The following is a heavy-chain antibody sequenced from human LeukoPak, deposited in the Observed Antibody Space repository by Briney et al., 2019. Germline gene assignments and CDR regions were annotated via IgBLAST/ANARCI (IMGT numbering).Heavy chain of an antibody. CDR3: ARINYYGSGSYGY. Sequence: GRSLRLSCAASGFTFSSYGMHWVRQAPGKGLEWVAVISYDGSNKYYADSVKGRFTISRDNSKNTLYLQMNSLRAEDTAVYYCARINYYGSGSYGYWGQGTLVTVSS. V-gene: IGHV3-30*03. CDR2: ISYDGSNK. CDR1: GFTFSSYG. J-gene: IGHJ4*02. D-gene: IGHD3-10*01.